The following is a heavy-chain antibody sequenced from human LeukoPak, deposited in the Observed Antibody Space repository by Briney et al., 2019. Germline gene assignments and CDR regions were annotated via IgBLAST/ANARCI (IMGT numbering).Heavy chain of an antibody. CDR2: IYHSGTT. Sequence: TLSLTCTVSSGSISSYDYYWTWIRQHPGKGLEWIGYIYHSGTTYYNPSLKSRVTISVDTSKNQFSLKLSSVTAADTAVYYCAREGYYYGSGSYYTHPPYYYYGMDVWGQGTTVTVSS. CDR3: AREGYYYGSGSYYTHPPYYYYGMDV. V-gene: IGHV4-31*03. D-gene: IGHD3-10*01. CDR1: SGSISSYDYY. J-gene: IGHJ6*02.